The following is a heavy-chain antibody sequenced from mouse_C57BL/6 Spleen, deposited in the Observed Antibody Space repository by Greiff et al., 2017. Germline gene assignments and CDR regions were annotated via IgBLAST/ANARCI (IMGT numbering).Heavy chain of an antibody. CDR3: ARRNSYYSNYDAMDY. V-gene: IGHV1-82*01. D-gene: IGHD2-5*01. Sequence: VQLQQSGPELVKPGASVKISCKASGYAFSSSWMNWVKQRPGKGLEWIGRIYPGDGDTNYNGKFKGKATLTAYKSSSTAYMQLSSLTSEDSAVYFCARRNSYYSNYDAMDYWGQGTSVTVSS. CDR1: GYAFSSSW. J-gene: IGHJ4*01. CDR2: IYPGDGDT.